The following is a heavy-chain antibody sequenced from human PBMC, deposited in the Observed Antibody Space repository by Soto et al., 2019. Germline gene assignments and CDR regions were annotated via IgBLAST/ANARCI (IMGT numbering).Heavy chain of an antibody. CDR3: ANRGLHTLARYFER. Sequence: EVQLLESGGGLVQPGGSLRLSCAASGFTFTNYALHWVRKAPGKGLEWVSSISVDSIYIYYRDSVQGRFTISRDNSKNMLYLDMTSLGAEDTAVYYCANRGLHTLARYFERWGQGTLVTVSS. CDR2: ISVDSIYI. V-gene: IGHV3-23*01. J-gene: IGHJ4*02. CDR1: GFTFTNYA. D-gene: IGHD2-21*01.